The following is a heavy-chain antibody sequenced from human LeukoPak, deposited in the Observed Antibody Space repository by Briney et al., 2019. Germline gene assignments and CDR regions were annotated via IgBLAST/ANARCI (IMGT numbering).Heavy chain of an antibody. Sequence: GGSLRLSCAASGFTFSSYAMHWVRQAPGKGLEWVAGISRNSDSTGYADSVKGRFTISRDNAKNSLYLQMNSLRAEDMALYYCVKDIGSGSYRYGGYFDYWGQGTLVTVSS. CDR2: ISRNSDST. D-gene: IGHD1-26*01. CDR3: VKDIGSGSYRYGGYFDY. V-gene: IGHV3-9*03. CDR1: GFTFSSYA. J-gene: IGHJ4*02.